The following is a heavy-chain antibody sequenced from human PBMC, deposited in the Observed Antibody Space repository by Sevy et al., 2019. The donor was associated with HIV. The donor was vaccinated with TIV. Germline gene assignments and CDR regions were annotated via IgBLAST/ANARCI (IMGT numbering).Heavy chain of an antibody. Sequence: GGSLRLSCAASGFTFSSYGIHWVRQAPGKGLEWVAVIWYDGSNKYYADSVKGRFTISRDNSKNTLYLQMNSLRAEDTAVYYCAREGSGYSSAGTAGYGMDVWGQGTTVTVSS. D-gene: IGHD6-19*01. V-gene: IGHV3-33*01. CDR3: AREGSGYSSAGTAGYGMDV. CDR2: IWYDGSNK. CDR1: GFTFSSYG. J-gene: IGHJ6*02.